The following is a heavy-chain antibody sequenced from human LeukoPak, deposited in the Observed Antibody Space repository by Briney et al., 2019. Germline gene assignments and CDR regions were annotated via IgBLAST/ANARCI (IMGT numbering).Heavy chain of an antibody. J-gene: IGHJ4*02. D-gene: IGHD2-8*01. V-gene: IGHV3-30*18. Sequence: GGSLRLSCAASGFTFSNYWMSWVRQAPGKGLEWVAVISYDGSNKYYADSVKGRFTISRDNSKNTLYLQMNSPRAEDTAVYYCAKESALYSGGGYFDYWGQGTLVTVSS. CDR1: GFTFSNYW. CDR3: AKESALYSGGGYFDY. CDR2: ISYDGSNK.